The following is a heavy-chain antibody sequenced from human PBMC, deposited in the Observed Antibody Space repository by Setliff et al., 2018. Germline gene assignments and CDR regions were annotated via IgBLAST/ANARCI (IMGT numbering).Heavy chain of an antibody. D-gene: IGHD1-1*01. V-gene: IGHV4-39*01. CDR3: ASRTTGPGGWFDF. J-gene: IGHJ5*01. CDR2: IYYSGTT. Sequence: ASETLSLTCTVSGGSIINNNYYWGWIRQPPGKGLEWIGTIYYSGTTYYNPSLKSRVTISIDTSKNQFSLNLNSVTAADMAVYYCASRTTGPGGWFDFWGQGSLVTVSS. CDR1: GGSIINNNYY.